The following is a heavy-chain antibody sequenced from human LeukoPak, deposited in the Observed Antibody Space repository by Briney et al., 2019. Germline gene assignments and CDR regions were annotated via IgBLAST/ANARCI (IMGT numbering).Heavy chain of an antibody. CDR1: GYTFTSYC. Sequence: GASVKVSCKASGYTFTSYCMHWVRQAPGQGLEWMGIINPSGGSTSYAQKFQGRVTMTRDTSTSTVYMELSSLRSEDTAVYYCARDFRSPTSATVTNGGWFDPWGQGTLATVSS. V-gene: IGHV1-46*01. D-gene: IGHD4-17*01. CDR3: ARDFRSPTSATVTNGGWFDP. J-gene: IGHJ5*02. CDR2: INPSGGST.